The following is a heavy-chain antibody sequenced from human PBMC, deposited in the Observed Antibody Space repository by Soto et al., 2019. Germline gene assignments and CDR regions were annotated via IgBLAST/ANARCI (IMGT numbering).Heavy chain of an antibody. CDR3: ANPGHYDPLTFDH. D-gene: IGHD4-17*01. CDR1: GFSLSTYHMG. V-gene: IGHV2-5*02. J-gene: IGHJ4*02. Sequence: QITLKESGPTLVRPAQTLTLTCDFSGFSLSTYHMGVAWIRQPPGKALEWLALIYWDDDKRYSPSLKDRLANPKDPSSNQVGPNITHKDPGEQAPYFCANPGHYDPLTFDHWGPGTLVTVSS. CDR2: IYWDDDK.